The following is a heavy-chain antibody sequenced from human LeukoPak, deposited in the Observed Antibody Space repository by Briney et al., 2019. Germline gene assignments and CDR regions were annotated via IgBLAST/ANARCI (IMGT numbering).Heavy chain of an antibody. CDR3: TRRSGDDSRGYYDY. Sequence: GGSLKLSCAASGFTFSGPAMHWVRQASGKGLEWVGRIRSKVYNYATAYAESVKGRFTISRDESKNTAYLQMNSLKTEDTAVYECTRRSGDDSRGYYDYWGEGTLVTVSS. CDR1: GFTFSGPA. D-gene: IGHD3-22*01. J-gene: IGHJ4*02. CDR2: IRSKVYNYAT. V-gene: IGHV3-73*01.